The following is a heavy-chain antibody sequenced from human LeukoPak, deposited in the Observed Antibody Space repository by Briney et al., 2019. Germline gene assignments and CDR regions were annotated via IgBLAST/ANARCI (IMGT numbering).Heavy chain of an antibody. CDR1: GGSLGGYY. Sequence: SETLSLTCAVYGGSLGGYYWSWIRQPPGKGLEWIGQIDDSGITNYIPSLKSRVTISLDTSKKQYSLKLSSVPAADTAVYYCARASAYSSSSGVNCWGQGTLVTVSS. CDR2: IDDSGIT. V-gene: IGHV4-34*01. J-gene: IGHJ4*02. CDR3: ARASAYSSSSGVNC. D-gene: IGHD6-6*01.